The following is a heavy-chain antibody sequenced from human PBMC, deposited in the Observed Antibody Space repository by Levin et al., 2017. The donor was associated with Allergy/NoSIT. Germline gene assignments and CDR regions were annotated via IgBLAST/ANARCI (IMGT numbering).Heavy chain of an antibody. CDR3: ARGQWYFDP. Sequence: GGSLRLSCAASGFTFSNYWMSWVRQAPGKGLEWVANIKEDGGEKNYVDSVKGRFTISRDNAKNSLYLQVNSLRAEDTAVYYCARGQWYFDPWGRGTLVTVSS. CDR2: IKEDGGEK. V-gene: IGHV3-7*01. J-gene: IGHJ2*01. CDR1: GFTFSNYW.